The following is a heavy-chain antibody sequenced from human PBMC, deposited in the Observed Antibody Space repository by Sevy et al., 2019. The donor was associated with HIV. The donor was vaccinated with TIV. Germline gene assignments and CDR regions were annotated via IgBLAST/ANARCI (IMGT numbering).Heavy chain of an antibody. CDR3: VRRGVDAYNVYFDL. CDR2: ISTGTDHI. V-gene: IGHV3-21*05. J-gene: IGHJ4*02. CDR1: GFTFSSYA. D-gene: IGHD3-10*01. Sequence: GGSLRLSCAASGFTFSSYAMSWVRQAPGKGLEWLSYISTGTDHIYYADSAKGRFTISRDDAKNSVYLEMKSLRDQDTALYYCVRRGVDAYNVYFDLWGQGTLVTVSS.